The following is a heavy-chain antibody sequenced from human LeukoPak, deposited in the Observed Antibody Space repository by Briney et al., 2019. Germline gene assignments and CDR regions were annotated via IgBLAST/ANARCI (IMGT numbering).Heavy chain of an antibody. Sequence: ASVKVSCKASGYTFTNYVMSWVRQAPGQGLEWMGWIHTKTGSPTYAQGFTGRFVFSLDTSVSTAYLQISSLKAEDTAVYYCAREQPRFGELLPDYWGQGTLVTVSS. J-gene: IGHJ4*02. V-gene: IGHV7-4-1*02. CDR1: GYTFTNYV. D-gene: IGHD3-10*01. CDR2: IHTKTGSP. CDR3: AREQPRFGELLPDY.